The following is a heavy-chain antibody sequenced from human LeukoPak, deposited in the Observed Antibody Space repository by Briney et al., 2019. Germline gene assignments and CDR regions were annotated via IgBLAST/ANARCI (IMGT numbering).Heavy chain of an antibody. V-gene: IGHV1-46*01. D-gene: IGHD6-13*01. Sequence: ASVKVSCKASGYTFTSYYMHWVRQAPGQGLEWMGIINPSGGSTSYAQKFQGRVTMTRDTSTSTVYMELSSLRSEDTAVYYCARVAAAAGTFDPWGQGTLVTASS. CDR3: ARVAAAAGTFDP. CDR1: GYTFTSYY. J-gene: IGHJ5*02. CDR2: INPSGGST.